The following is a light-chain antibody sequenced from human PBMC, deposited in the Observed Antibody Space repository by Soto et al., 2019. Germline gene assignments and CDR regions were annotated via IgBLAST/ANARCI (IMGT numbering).Light chain of an antibody. J-gene: IGKJ1*01. Sequence: TVMTQSPATLSMSPGDRAALSCRASLNVATNMAWYQQKPGQAPRLLIYGASIRATGVPARFTGSGFGTEFTLTINNLQSEDFXVXXCHQYNTGLRTFGRGTRVEV. CDR3: HQYNTGLRT. CDR2: GAS. CDR1: LNVATN. V-gene: IGKV3-15*01.